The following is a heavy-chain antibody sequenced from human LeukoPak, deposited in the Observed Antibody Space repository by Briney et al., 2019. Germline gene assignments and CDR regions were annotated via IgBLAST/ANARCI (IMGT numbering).Heavy chain of an antibody. CDR3: ARVELAPYYYYMDV. D-gene: IGHD1-7*01. CDR2: ISSSGSTI. CDR1: GFSISSYE. J-gene: IGHJ6*03. Sequence: GGSLRLSCAASGFSISSYEMSWVRQAPGKGLDWVSYISSSGSTIYYADSVKGRFTISRDNAKNSLYLRMNSLRAEDTAVYYCARVELAPYYYYMDVWGKGTTVTVSS. V-gene: IGHV3-48*03.